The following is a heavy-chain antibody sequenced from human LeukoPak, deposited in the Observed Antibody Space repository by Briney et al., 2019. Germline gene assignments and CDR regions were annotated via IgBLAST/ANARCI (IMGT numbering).Heavy chain of an antibody. J-gene: IGHJ4*02. D-gene: IGHD3-16*01. V-gene: IGHV1-2*02. CDR2: INPNSGGT. Sequence: ASVKVSCRASGYTFTGYYMHWVRQAPGQGLEWMGWINPNSGGTNYAQKFQGRVTMTRDTPISTAYMELSRLRSDDTAVYYCARDGGSRVPPTYWGQGTLVTVSS. CDR3: ARDGGSRVPPTY. CDR1: GYTFTGYY.